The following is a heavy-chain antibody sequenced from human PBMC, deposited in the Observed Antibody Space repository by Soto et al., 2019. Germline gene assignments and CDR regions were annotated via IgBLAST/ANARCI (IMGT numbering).Heavy chain of an antibody. D-gene: IGHD7-27*01. CDR3: ARDLSWGSNWYYYMDV. V-gene: IGHV3-48*01. Sequence: EVQLVESGGGLVQPGGSLRLXCATSGFILSDCAMNWVRQAPGKGXXWVSYISSSSSVIDYADSVKGRFTVSRDNARNSLYLQMNSLRAEDTAVYYCARDLSWGSNWYYYMDVWGKGTTVTVSS. CDR2: ISSSSSVI. CDR1: GFILSDCA. J-gene: IGHJ6*03.